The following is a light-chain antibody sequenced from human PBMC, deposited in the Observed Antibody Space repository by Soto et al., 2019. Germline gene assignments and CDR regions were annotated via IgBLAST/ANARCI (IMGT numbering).Light chain of an antibody. V-gene: IGKV1-39*01. CDR1: QSISTY. CDR2: AAS. J-gene: IGKJ4*01. Sequence: DIQMTQSPFSLSASVGDRVTITCRASQSISTYLHWYQQKPGKAHNLLIYAASTLQSGVQSRFSGSGSGTDFTLTIRSLQPEDFATYFCKHGYSTPLTFGGGTKVDIK. CDR3: KHGYSTPLT.